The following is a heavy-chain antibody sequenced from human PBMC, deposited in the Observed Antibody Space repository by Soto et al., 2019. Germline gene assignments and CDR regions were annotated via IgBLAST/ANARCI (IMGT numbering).Heavy chain of an antibody. CDR1: GFTFSSYG. CDR2: ISYDGSNK. V-gene: IGHV3-30*03. CDR3: VRRHVSATGIDWFDP. J-gene: IGHJ5*02. Sequence: LRLSCAASGFTFSSYGMHWVRQAPGKGLEWVAVISYDGSNKYYADSVKGRFTISRDNSKNTLYLQMSSLRSEDTAVYYCVRRHVSATGIDWFDPWGQGTLVTVSS. D-gene: IGHD6-13*01.